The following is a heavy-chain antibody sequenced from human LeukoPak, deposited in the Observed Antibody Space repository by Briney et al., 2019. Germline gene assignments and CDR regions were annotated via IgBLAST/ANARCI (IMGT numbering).Heavy chain of an antibody. CDR2: INHSGST. CDR3: ARGHKEDYYYYMDV. CDR1: GVSFSGYY. Sequence: EPSETLSLTCAVYGVSFSGYYWSWIRQPPGKGLEWIGEINHSGSTNYNPSLKSRVTISVDTSKNQFSLKLRSVTAADTAVYYCARGHKEDYYYYMDVWGKGTTVTVSS. V-gene: IGHV4-34*01. J-gene: IGHJ6*03.